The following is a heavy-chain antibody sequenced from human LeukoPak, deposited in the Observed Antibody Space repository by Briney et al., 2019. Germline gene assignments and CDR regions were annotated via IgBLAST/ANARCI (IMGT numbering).Heavy chain of an antibody. CDR1: GGTFSSYA. CDR2: IIPILGIA. Sequence: GSSVKVSCKASGGTFSSYAISWVRQAPGQGLEWMGRIIPILGIANYAQKFQGRVTITADKSTSTAYMELCSLRSEDTAVYYCARDLYYGSGSYNDYWGQGTLVTVSS. D-gene: IGHD3-10*01. V-gene: IGHV1-69*04. CDR3: ARDLYYGSGSYNDY. J-gene: IGHJ4*02.